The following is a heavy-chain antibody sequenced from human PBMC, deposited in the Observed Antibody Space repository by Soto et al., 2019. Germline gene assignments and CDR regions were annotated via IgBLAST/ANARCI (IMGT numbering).Heavy chain of an antibody. Sequence: QPGGSLRLSCAASGFTFSSYWMHWVRQAPGKGLVWVSRINSDGSSTSYADSVKGRFTISRDNAKNTLYLQMNSLRAEDTAVYYCARRNNYYYYGMDVWGQGTTVTVSS. V-gene: IGHV3-74*01. CDR3: ARRNNYYYYGMDV. CDR1: GFTFSSYW. D-gene: IGHD1-1*01. J-gene: IGHJ6*02. CDR2: INSDGSST.